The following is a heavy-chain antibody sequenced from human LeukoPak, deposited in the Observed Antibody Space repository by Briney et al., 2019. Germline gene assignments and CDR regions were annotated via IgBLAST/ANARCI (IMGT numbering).Heavy chain of an antibody. CDR2: INHSGST. CDR3: ARGTYTMVRGVISVDNWFVP. J-gene: IGHJ5*02. D-gene: IGHD3-10*01. V-gene: IGHV4-34*01. CDR1: GGSFSGYY. Sequence: SETLSLTCAVYGGSFSGYYWSWIRQPPGKGLEWIGEINHSGSTNYNPSLKSRVTISVDTSKNQFSLKLSSVTAADTAVYYCARGTYTMVRGVISVDNWFVPWGQGTLVTVSS.